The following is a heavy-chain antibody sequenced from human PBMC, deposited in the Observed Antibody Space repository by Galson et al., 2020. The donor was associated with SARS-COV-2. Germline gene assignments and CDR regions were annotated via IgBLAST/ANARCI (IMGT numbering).Heavy chain of an antibody. Sequence: NSGGSLRLSCAASGFTFSDYYMSWIRQAPGKGLEWVSCISGRGTTIYYADSVKGRFTISRDNAKNSLYLQMNSLRAEDTAVYYCTRDRDGSGQGWLDPWGQGTLVTVSS. V-gene: IGHV3-11*04. D-gene: IGHD3-10*01. CDR2: ISGRGTTI. CDR3: TRDRDGSGQGWLDP. CDR1: GFTFSDYY. J-gene: IGHJ5*02.